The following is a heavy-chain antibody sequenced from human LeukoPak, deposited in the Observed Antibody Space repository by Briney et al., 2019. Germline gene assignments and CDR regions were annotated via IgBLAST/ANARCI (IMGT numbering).Heavy chain of an antibody. D-gene: IGHD5/OR15-5a*01. CDR2: ISSSSHLI. J-gene: IGHJ4*02. CDR1: GFTFSSYS. CDR3: ARDQFYAFDY. Sequence: PGGSLRLSCAASGFTFSSYSMNWIRQAPGKGLELVSYISSSSHLISHADSVKGRFTISRDNAKNSLSLQMNSLRAEDTAVYYCARDQFYAFDYWGQGTLVAVSS. V-gene: IGHV3-48*01.